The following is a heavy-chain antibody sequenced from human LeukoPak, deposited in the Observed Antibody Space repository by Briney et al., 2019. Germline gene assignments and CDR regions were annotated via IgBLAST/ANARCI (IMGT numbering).Heavy chain of an antibody. Sequence: PGGSLRLSCAASGFTFSSNGMHWVRQAPGKGLEWVSVISHDGSNKYYGDSVKGRFTVSRDNSKNTLYLQMDSLRTEDTAVYYCAKVPHSWGLFDSWGQGTLVTVSS. V-gene: IGHV3-30*18. D-gene: IGHD3-16*01. CDR3: AKVPHSWGLFDS. J-gene: IGHJ4*02. CDR2: ISHDGSNK. CDR1: GFTFSSNG.